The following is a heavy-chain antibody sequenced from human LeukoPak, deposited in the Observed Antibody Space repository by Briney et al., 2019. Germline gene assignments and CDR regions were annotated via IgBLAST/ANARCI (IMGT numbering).Heavy chain of an antibody. J-gene: IGHJ6*03. Sequence: PGGSLRLSCSASGFTFTTYGMNWVRQAPGKGLEWVSGIGGSGTRTYYADSVKGRFTISRDNSKNTLYLQMNSLRAEDTAVYYCARGGCGGDCYSFSYYYMDVWGKGTTVTVSS. V-gene: IGHV3-23*01. CDR3: ARGGCGGDCYSFSYYYMDV. CDR1: GFTFTTYG. D-gene: IGHD2-21*02. CDR2: IGGSGTRT.